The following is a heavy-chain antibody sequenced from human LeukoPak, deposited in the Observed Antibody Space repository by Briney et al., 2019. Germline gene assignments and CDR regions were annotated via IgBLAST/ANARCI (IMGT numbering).Heavy chain of an antibody. CDR1: GFTFSSYS. CDR2: ISSSSSYI. J-gene: IGHJ6*02. CDR3: AKDTAFGAAAGYYYYGMDV. D-gene: IGHD6-13*01. V-gene: IGHV3-21*01. Sequence: PGGSLRLSCAASGFTFSSYSMNWVRQAPGKGLEWVSSISSSSSYIYYADSVKGRFTISRDNAKNSLYLQMNSLRAEDTAVYYCAKDTAFGAAAGYYYYGMDVWGQGTTVTVSS.